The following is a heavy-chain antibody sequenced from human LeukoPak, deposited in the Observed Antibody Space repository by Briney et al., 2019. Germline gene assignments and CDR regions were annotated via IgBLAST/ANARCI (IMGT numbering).Heavy chain of an antibody. V-gene: IGHV4-4*07. CDR3: ARLPSSSSLSWFDP. Sequence: PSETLSLTCAVSGDSISSYDWSWIRQPAGKGLEWIGHIFTSGSTNYNPSLKSRVTMSVDTSKNQFSLKLSSVAAADTAVYYCARLPSSSSLSWFDPWGQGTLVTVSS. J-gene: IGHJ5*02. D-gene: IGHD6-6*01. CDR2: IFTSGST. CDR1: GDSISSYD.